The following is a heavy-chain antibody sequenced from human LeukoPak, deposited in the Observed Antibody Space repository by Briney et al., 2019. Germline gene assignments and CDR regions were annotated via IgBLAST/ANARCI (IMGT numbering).Heavy chain of an antibody. CDR3: ARERLGGADAFDI. J-gene: IGHJ3*02. V-gene: IGHV3-66*01. CDR2: IYSGGTT. D-gene: IGHD3-16*01. Sequence: GGSLRLSCAASGFTVSSNYMCWVRQAPGQGLEWVSVIYSGGTTYYADSVKGRFTISRDNSKNTLYLQMSSLRAEDTALYYCARERLGGADAFDIWGQGTMVTVSS. CDR1: GFTVSSNY.